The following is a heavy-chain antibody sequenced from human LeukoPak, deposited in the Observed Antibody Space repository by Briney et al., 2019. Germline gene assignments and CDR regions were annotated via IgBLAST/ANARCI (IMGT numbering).Heavy chain of an antibody. CDR1: RVIFSSYS. V-gene: IGHV3-21*06. J-gene: IGHJ6*02. CDR2: ISYSSSYT. Sequence: WGSLRLSCAASRVIFSSYSMSWVRQAPGKGLEWVAYISYSSSYTYYADFVKGRFTISRDNAKNSLYLQMNSLRAEDTATYYCARDREEKARIGGMNVWGQGTTVIVSS. D-gene: IGHD3-16*01. CDR3: ARDREEKARIGGMNV.